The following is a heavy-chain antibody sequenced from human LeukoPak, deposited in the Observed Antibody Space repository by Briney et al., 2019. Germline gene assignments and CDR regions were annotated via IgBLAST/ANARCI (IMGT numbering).Heavy chain of an antibody. J-gene: IGHJ3*02. CDR3: ATSHLKRPGSSDAFDI. CDR1: GYTFTSYD. Sequence: GASVKVSCKASGYTFTSYDINWVRQAPGQGLEWMGWMNPNSGNTGYAQKFQGRATITRNTSISTAYMELSSLRSEDTAVYYCATSHLKRPGSSDAFDIWGQGTMVTVSS. V-gene: IGHV1-8*01. D-gene: IGHD1-14*01. CDR2: MNPNSGNT.